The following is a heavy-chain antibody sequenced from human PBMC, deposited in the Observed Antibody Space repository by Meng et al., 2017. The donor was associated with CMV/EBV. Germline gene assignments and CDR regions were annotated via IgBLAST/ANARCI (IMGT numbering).Heavy chain of an antibody. CDR1: GGSFSGYY. CDR2: INHSGRT. J-gene: IGHJ5*02. D-gene: IGHD2-2*01. CDR3: ARGRQRKFDP. Sequence: LPSAFSGGSFSGYYWSWIRQPPGKGLEWIGEINHSGRTNYNPSLKSRVTISVDTSKNQFSLKLSSVTAADTAVYYCARGRQRKFDPWGQGTLVTVSS. V-gene: IGHV4-34*01.